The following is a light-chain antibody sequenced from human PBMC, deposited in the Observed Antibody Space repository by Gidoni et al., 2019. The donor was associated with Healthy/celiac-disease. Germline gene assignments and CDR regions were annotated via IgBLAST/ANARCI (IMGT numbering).Light chain of an antibody. V-gene: IGKV4-1*01. CDR3: QQYYSTPWT. CDR1: KSVLYSSNNKKY. CDR2: WAS. Sequence: IVMIQSPASLAFSLGERATIISNSSKSVLYSSNNKKYLAWYQQKPGQAPKLLIYWASTRESGVPDRFSGSGSGTDFTITSSSLQAEDVAVYYCQQYYSTPWTFGQGTKVEIK. J-gene: IGKJ1*01.